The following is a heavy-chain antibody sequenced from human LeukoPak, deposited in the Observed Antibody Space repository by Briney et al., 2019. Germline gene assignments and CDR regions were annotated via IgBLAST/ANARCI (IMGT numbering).Heavy chain of an antibody. CDR1: GYTFSNYG. CDR3: VRDFFRSGTEDF. J-gene: IGHJ4*02. V-gene: IGHV1-18*01. D-gene: IGHD1-14*01. CDR2: ISVYKGTT. Sequence: ASVKASCKASGYTFSNYGVSWVRQAPGQGLEWVGWISVYKGTTKFAQKFQGRVTLTADTSTSTAYMELRSLTTDDTAVYYCVRDFFRSGTEDFWGQGTLVTVSS.